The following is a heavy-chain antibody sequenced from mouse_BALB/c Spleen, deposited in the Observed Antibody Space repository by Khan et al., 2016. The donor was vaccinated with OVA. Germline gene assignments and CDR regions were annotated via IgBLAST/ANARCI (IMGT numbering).Heavy chain of an antibody. V-gene: IGHV5-6*01. J-gene: IGHJ3*01. CDR2: ISSVGDYT. CDR3: ANHLTGSFVY. Sequence: EVELVESGGDLVKPGGSLKLSCAASGFTFSSYSMSWVRQTPDKRLEWVTTISSVGDYTYYPDSVKGRFTISRDNAKNPLYLQMSSLKSEDTAVYYCANHLTGSFVYWGQGTLVTVSA. D-gene: IGHD4-1*01. CDR1: GFTFSSYS.